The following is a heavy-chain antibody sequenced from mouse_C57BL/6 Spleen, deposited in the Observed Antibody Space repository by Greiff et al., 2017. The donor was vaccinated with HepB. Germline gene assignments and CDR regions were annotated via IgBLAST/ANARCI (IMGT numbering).Heavy chain of an antibody. CDR3: ARDFYYGSGRNYFDY. Sequence: EVKLLESGPGLVKPSQSLSLTCSVTGYSITSGYYWNWIRQFPGNKLEWMGYISYDGSNNYNPSLKNRISITRDTSKNQFFLKLNSVTTEDTATYYCARDFYYGSGRNYFDYWGQGTTLTVSS. D-gene: IGHD1-1*01. CDR2: ISYDGSN. J-gene: IGHJ2*01. CDR1: GYSITSGYY. V-gene: IGHV3-6*01.